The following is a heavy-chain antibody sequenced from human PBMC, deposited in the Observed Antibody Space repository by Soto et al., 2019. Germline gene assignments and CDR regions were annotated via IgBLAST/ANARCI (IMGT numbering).Heavy chain of an antibody. J-gene: IGHJ4*02. CDR1: GITVSSYW. D-gene: IGHD6-19*01. CDR3: VREAAVAGTVFDY. V-gene: IGHV3-74*01. Sequence: GGSLRLSCVASGITVSSYWMHWVRQAPGKGLVWVSRINKDGSSTNYADSVKGRFTISRDNAKNTLDLQMNSLRAEDTAVYYCVREAAVAGTVFDYWGQGILVTVSS. CDR2: INKDGSST.